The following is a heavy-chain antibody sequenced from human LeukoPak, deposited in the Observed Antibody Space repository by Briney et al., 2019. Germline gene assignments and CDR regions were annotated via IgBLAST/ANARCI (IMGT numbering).Heavy chain of an antibody. CDR1: GGTFSSYA. V-gene: IGHV1-69*04. CDR3: ARDSGSNYGLAF. Sequence: ASVKVSCKASGGTFSSYAISWVRQAPGQGLEWMGRIIPVLNKPNYAHQFHDRISITADRSTSTAYMELSSLTSEGTAVYYCARDSGSNYGLAFWGQGTPVTVSS. J-gene: IGHJ4*02. CDR2: IIPVLNKP. D-gene: IGHD5-18*01.